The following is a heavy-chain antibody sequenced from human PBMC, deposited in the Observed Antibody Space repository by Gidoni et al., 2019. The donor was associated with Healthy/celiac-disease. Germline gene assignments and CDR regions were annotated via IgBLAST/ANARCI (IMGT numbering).Heavy chain of an antibody. Sequence: QVQLVESGGGVVQPGRSLRLSCAASGFTFSSYAMHWVRQAPGKGLEWVAVISYDGSNKYYADSVKGRFTISRDNSKNTLYLQMNSLRAEDTAVYYCARVGPSFSGSTGYSPFDYWGQGTLVTVSS. CDR1: GFTFSSYA. V-gene: IGHV3-30-3*01. D-gene: IGHD3-9*01. J-gene: IGHJ4*02. CDR2: ISYDGSNK. CDR3: ARVGPSFSGSTGYSPFDY.